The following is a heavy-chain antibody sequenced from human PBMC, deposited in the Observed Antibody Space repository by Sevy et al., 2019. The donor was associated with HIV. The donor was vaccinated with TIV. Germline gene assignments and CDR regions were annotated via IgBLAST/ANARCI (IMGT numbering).Heavy chain of an antibody. CDR1: GGSISSGLYS. V-gene: IGHV4-30-2*01. Sequence: SETLSLTCAVSGGSISSGLYSWNWIRHPPGKGLEWIGYIYHTGPTYYNPSLKSRVTISVDRSKNQFSLRLSSVTDADTAVYYCARDSGDYPYYFDHWGQGTLVTVSS. D-gene: IGHD4-17*01. J-gene: IGHJ4*02. CDR2: IYHTGPT. CDR3: ARDSGDYPYYFDH.